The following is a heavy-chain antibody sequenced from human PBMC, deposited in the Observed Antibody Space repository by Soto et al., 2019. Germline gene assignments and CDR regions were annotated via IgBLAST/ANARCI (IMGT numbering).Heavy chain of an antibody. D-gene: IGHD2-15*01. CDR3: ARQCRGVTCHWFFP. CDR2: INHSGST. V-gene: IGHV4-34*01. J-gene: IGHJ5*02. CDR1: GGSFSGYY. Sequence: SETLSLTCAVYGGSFSGYYWSWIRQPPGKGLEWIGEINHSGSTNYNPSLKSRVTISVDTSKNQFSLKLSSVTATDTAVYYCARQCRGVTCHWFFPWGQGTLVTFSS.